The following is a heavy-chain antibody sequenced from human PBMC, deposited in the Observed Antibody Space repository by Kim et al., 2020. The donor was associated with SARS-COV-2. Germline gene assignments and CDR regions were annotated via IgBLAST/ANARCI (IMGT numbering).Heavy chain of an antibody. CDR1: GFTFSSYW. V-gene: IGHV3-74*01. CDR3: ARGRGDCGFDS. Sequence: GGSLRLSCAASGFTFSSYWMHWVRQAPGKGPVWVSRINADRSVIEYAASVKGRFTISRDNAKSTLDLQMNSLRPEDTAVYYCARGRGDCGFDSWGQGTLV. CDR2: INADRSVI. D-gene: IGHD2-21*01. J-gene: IGHJ4*02.